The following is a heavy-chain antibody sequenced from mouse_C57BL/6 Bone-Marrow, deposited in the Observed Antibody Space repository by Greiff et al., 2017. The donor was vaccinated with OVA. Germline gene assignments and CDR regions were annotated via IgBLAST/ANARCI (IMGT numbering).Heavy chain of an antibody. CDR3: ARGDYYAMDY. J-gene: IGHJ4*01. Sequence: EVHLVESGGGLVKPGGSLKLSCAASGFTFSSYAMSWVRQTPEKRLEWVATISDGGSYTYYPDNVKGRFTISRDNAKNNLYLQMSHLKSEVTAMYYCARGDYYAMDYWGQGTSVTVAS. CDR2: ISDGGSYT. CDR1: GFTFSSYA. V-gene: IGHV5-4*01.